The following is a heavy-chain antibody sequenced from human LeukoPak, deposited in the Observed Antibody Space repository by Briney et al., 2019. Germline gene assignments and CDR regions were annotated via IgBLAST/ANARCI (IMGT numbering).Heavy chain of an antibody. Sequence: PGGSLRLSCAASGFTVSGNYMSWIRQPPGKGLEWIGEINHSGSTNYNPSLKSRVTISVDTSKNQFSLKLSSVTAADTAVYYCARAPDSIAYGMDVWGQGTTVTVSS. J-gene: IGHJ6*02. CDR1: GFTVSGNY. CDR3: ARAPDSIAYGMDV. D-gene: IGHD3-3*01. CDR2: INHSGST. V-gene: IGHV4-34*01.